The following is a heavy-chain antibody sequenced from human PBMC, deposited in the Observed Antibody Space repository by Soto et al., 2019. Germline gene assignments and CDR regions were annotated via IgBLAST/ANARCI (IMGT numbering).Heavy chain of an antibody. D-gene: IGHD3-22*01. V-gene: IGHV3-23*01. CDR1: GFTFGSYA. CDR3: VKRNYYDSSGYSGFDC. CDR2: IRGSGDGI. Sequence: GGSLRLSCAASGFTFGSYAMNWVRQAPGKGLEWVSIIRGSGDGIYYADSVKGRFTISRDNSKNTLFLQMNSLRAEDTAVFFFVKRNYYDSSGYSGFDCWGQGTLVTVSS. J-gene: IGHJ4*02.